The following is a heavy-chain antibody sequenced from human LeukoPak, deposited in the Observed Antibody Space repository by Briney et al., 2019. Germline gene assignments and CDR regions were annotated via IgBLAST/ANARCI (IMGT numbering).Heavy chain of an antibody. CDR3: AKDRREHSLEESFDN. V-gene: IGHV3-23*01. J-gene: IGHJ4*02. CDR1: GFTFSSYA. D-gene: IGHD3-16*01. Sequence: GGSLRLSYAPSGFTFSSYAMSWVRQAPGKGLEWVAVISGGGSGTYYADSVKGRFTISRDNSKNTLYLQMNSLRAEDTAIYYCAKDRREHSLEESFDNWGQGTLVTVPS. CDR2: ISGGGSGT.